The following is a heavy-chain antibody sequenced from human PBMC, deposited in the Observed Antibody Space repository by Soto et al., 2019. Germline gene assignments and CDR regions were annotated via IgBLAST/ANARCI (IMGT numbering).Heavy chain of an antibody. CDR2: IYYTGTT. J-gene: IGHJ4*02. V-gene: IGHV4-39*02. CDR1: GGSIRNNRHY. D-gene: IGHD3-22*01. CDR3: ASHPRDSSGYWYYFDY. Sequence: PSETLSLTFSSSGGSIRNNRHYRAWIRQPPGKGLEWIGNIYYTGTTYFNPSLKSRVTISLDTSKNHFSLKLTSVTAADTAVYYCASHPRDSSGYWYYFDYWGQG.